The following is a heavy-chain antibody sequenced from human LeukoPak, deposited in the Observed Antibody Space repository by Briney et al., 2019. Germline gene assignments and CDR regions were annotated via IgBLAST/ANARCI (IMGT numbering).Heavy chain of an antibody. CDR1: GGTFSSYA. CDR2: IIPIFGTA. J-gene: IGHJ6*04. V-gene: IGHV1-69*13. CDR3: ARARCSSTSCYSQYYGMDV. D-gene: IGHD2-2*01. Sequence: SVKVSCKASGGTFSSYAISWVRQAPGQGLEWMGGIIPIFGTANYAQKFQGRVTITADESTSTAYMELSSLRSEDTAVYYCARARCSSTSCYSQYYGMDVWGKGTTATVSS.